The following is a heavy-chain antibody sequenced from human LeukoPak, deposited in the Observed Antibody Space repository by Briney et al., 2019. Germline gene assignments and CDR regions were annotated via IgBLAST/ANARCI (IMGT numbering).Heavy chain of an antibody. CDR2: IKQDGSEK. D-gene: IGHD1-26*01. CDR1: GFTFSSRDW. Sequence: GSLRLSCVASGFTFSSRDWMTWVRQAPGKGLEWVANIKQDGSEKYYVDSVKGRFTISRDNAKNSLYLQMNSLRAEDTAVYYCARFPLVSGSYVFDYWGQGTLVTVSS. V-gene: IGHV3-7*01. J-gene: IGHJ4*02. CDR3: ARFPLVSGSYVFDY.